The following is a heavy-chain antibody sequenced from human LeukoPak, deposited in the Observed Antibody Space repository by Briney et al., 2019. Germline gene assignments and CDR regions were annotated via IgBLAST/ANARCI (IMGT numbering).Heavy chain of an antibody. CDR2: ISWNGGST. V-gene: IGHV3-20*04. D-gene: IGHD3-10*01. J-gene: IGHJ3*02. CDR3: ARDKNYGSGSYYQHDAFDI. CDR1: GFTFDDYG. Sequence: GGSPRLSCAASGFTFDDYGMSWVRQAPGKGLEWVSGISWNGGSTGYADSVKGRFTISRDNAKNSLYLQMNSLRPEDTALYYCARDKNYGSGSYYQHDAFDIWGQGTMVTVSS.